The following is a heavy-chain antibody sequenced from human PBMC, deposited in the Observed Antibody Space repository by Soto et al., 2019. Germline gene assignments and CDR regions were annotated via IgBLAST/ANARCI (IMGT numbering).Heavy chain of an antibody. J-gene: IGHJ6*02. CDR2: ISSSSSTI. Sequence: GGSLRLSCAASGFTFSTYSMNWVRQAPGKGLEWVSYISSSSSTIFYTDSVKGRFTISRDTAETSLYLQMNSLRAEDTALYYCARHRYYEGSVPGYGMDVWGQGTTVTVSS. D-gene: IGHD3-16*01. CDR1: GFTFSTYS. CDR3: ARHRYYEGSVPGYGMDV. V-gene: IGHV3-48*04.